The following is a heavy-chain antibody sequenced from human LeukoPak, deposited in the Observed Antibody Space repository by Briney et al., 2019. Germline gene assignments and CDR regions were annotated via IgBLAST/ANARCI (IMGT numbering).Heavy chain of an antibody. CDR3: ARAIGVAGYFDY. Sequence: GGSVTVSCKASGYIFIGHFIHWVRQTPGQGLEWLGCINPARDGTNSAQNFQGRVTMTRDTSTNTAYMELSSLSNDDTAIYFCARAIGVAGYFDYWGQGALVTLHS. CDR1: GYIFIGHF. J-gene: IGHJ4*02. V-gene: IGHV1-2*02. CDR2: INPARDGT. D-gene: IGHD6-19*01.